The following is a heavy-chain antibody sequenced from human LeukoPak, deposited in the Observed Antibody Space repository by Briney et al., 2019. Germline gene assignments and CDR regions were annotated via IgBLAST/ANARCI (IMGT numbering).Heavy chain of an antibody. CDR3: AKDLIGYSSSWPAY. V-gene: IGHV3-30*18. CDR2: ISYDGSNK. Sequence: GGSLRLSCAASGFTFSSYGMHWVRQAPGKGLEWVAVISYDGSNKYYADSVKGRFTISRDNSENTLYLQMNSLRAEDTAVYYCAKDLIGYSSSWPAYWGQGTLVTVSS. D-gene: IGHD6-13*01. J-gene: IGHJ4*02. CDR1: GFTFSSYG.